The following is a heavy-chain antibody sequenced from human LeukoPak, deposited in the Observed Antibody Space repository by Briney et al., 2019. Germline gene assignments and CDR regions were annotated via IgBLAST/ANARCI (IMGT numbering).Heavy chain of an antibody. V-gene: IGHV3-66*01. Sequence: GGSLRLSCAASGFTVSTNNMYWVRQALGKGLEWVSVIYSGGSTYYADSVKGRFTISRDDSKNTLYLQMNSLRGEDTAVYHCARATGGPRRGIDYWGQGTLVTVSS. J-gene: IGHJ4*02. CDR1: GFTVSTNN. D-gene: IGHD2-15*01. CDR2: IYSGGST. CDR3: ARATGGPRRGIDY.